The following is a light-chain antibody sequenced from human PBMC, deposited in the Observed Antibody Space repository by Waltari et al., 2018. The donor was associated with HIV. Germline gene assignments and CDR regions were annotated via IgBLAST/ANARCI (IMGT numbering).Light chain of an antibody. CDR1: SRDIGAYTY. V-gene: IGLV2-8*01. J-gene: IGLJ1*01. CDR2: EVN. CDR3: TSYAGNNNYV. Sequence: QPPLPQPPSASGSPGQSVTISCTGTSRDIGAYTYVSWYQQHPGRAPNLLIYEVNKRPSGVPDRFSGSKSANTASLTISGLQVADEADYFCTSYAGNNNYVFGSGTRLTVL.